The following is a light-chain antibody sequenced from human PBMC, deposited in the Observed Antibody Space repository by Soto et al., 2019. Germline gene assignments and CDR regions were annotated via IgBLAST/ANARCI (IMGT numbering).Light chain of an antibody. V-gene: IGLV2-8*01. CDR2: EVS. CDR1: SSDVGGYNY. J-gene: IGLJ1*01. Sequence: QSALTHPPSASGSPGQSVTISCTGTSSDVGGYNYVSWYQQHPGKAPKLMIYEVSKRPSGVPDRFSGSKSGNTASLTVSGLQAEDEADYYCSSYAGSNNYVFGTGTRSPS. CDR3: SSYAGSNNYV.